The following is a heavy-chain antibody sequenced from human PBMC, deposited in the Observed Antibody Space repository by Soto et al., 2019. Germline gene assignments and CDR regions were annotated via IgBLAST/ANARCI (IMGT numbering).Heavy chain of an antibody. D-gene: IGHD5-12*01. CDR2: IYYSGST. CDR1: GGSISSSSYY. V-gene: IGHV4-39*01. Sequence: PSETLSLTCTVSGGSISSSSYYWGWIRQPPGKGLEWIGSIYYSGSTYYNPSLKSRVTISVDTSKNQFSLKLSSVTAADTAVYYCERLPRSGYNIFDYWGQGTLVTVSS. CDR3: ERLPRSGYNIFDY. J-gene: IGHJ4*02.